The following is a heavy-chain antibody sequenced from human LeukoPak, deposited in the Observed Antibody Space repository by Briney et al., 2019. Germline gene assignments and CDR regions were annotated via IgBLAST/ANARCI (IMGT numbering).Heavy chain of an antibody. CDR3: VTDYYEISTAYYSGSGYYEN. CDR2: ISAYSGNT. D-gene: IGHD3-9*01. V-gene: IGHV1-18*01. CDR1: GYSFTSTG. J-gene: IGHJ1*01. Sequence: ASVKVSCKASGYSFTSTGISWVRHAPGHGPELMGWISAYSGNTNYTHRFQGRVTMTTETSTSTAYMELRSLTLDDTAVYYCVTDYYEISTAYYSGSGYYENWGQGTLVTVSS.